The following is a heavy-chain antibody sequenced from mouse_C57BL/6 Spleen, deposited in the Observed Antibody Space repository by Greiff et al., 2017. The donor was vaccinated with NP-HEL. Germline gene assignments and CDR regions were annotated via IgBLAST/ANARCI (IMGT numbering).Heavy chain of an antibody. CDR2: IDPSDSYT. CDR1: GYTFTSYW. V-gene: IGHV1-69*01. D-gene: IGHD2-12*01. J-gene: IGHJ2*01. Sequence: QVQLQQPGAELVMPGASVKLSCKASGYTFTSYWMHWVKQRPGQGLEWIGEIDPSDSYTNYNQKFKGKSTLTVDKSSSTAYMQLSSLTSEDSAVYYCARGTLYYRFDYWGQGTTLTVSS. CDR3: ARGTLYYRFDY.